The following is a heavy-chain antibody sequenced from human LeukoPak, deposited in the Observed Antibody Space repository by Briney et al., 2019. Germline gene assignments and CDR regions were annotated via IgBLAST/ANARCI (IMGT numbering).Heavy chain of an antibody. CDR3: ARHGTLGSTTYPLDY. CDR2: IYYSGST. D-gene: IGHD1-26*01. J-gene: IGHJ4*02. V-gene: IGHV4-59*08. Sequence: SETLSLTCTVSGGSISSYYWSWIRQAPGKGLECIANIYYSGSTNYNPSLKSRVTVSVDTSKNQFSLKLSSVTAADTAVYYCARHGTLGSTTYPLDYWGQGTLVTVSS. CDR1: GGSISSYY.